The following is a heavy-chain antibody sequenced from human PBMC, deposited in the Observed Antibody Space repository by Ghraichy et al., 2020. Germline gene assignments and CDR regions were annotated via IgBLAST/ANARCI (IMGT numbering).Heavy chain of an antibody. CDR3: ARVTIFGVVDY. J-gene: IGHJ4*02. V-gene: IGHV4-34*01. Sequence: SETLSLTCAVYGGSFSGYYWSWIRQPPGKGLEWIGEINHSGSTNYNPSLKSRVTISVDTSKNQFSLKLTSVTAADTAVYYCARVTIFGVVDYWGQGTLVTVSS. CDR1: GGSFSGYY. D-gene: IGHD3-3*01. CDR2: INHSGST.